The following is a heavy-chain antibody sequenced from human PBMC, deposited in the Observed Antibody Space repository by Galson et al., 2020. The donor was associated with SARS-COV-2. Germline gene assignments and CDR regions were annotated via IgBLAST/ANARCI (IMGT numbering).Heavy chain of an antibody. CDR3: ARHRITMIVDY. D-gene: IGHD3-22*01. Sequence: SGPTLVKPTQTLTLTCTFSGFSLSTSGVGVGWIRRPPGKALEWLALIYWDDDKRYSPSLKSRLTITKDTSKNQVVLTMTNMDPVDTATYYCARHRITMIVDYCGQGTLVTVSS. V-gene: IGHV2-5*02. CDR2: IYWDDDK. J-gene: IGHJ4*02. CDR1: GFSLSTSGVG.